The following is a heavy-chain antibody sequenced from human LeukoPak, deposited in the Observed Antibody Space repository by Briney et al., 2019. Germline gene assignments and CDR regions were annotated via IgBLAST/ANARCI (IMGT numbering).Heavy chain of an antibody. CDR1: GFTFSSYA. V-gene: IGHV3-64*01. CDR2: ISSNGGST. Sequence: GGSLRLSCAASGFTFSSYAMHWVRQAPGKGLEYVSAISSNGGSTHYANSVKGRFTISRDNSKNTLYLQMGSLRAEDMAVYYCARAYYYDSSGYYPASDYWGQGTLVTVSS. J-gene: IGHJ4*02. D-gene: IGHD3-22*01. CDR3: ARAYYYDSSGYYPASDY.